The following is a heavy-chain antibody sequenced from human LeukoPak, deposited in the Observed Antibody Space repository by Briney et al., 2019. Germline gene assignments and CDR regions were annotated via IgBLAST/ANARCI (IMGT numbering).Heavy chain of an antibody. J-gene: IGHJ4*02. CDR3: ARDSGAWHHFDY. V-gene: IGHV1-18*01. CDR1: GYTFASYG. CDR2: INTYNGNT. Sequence: ASVKVSCKATGYTFASYGIIWVRQAPGQGLEWMGWINTYNGNTDYAQRLLGRATMTTDTSTNTAYMELRSLRSDDTAVYYCARDSGAWHHFDYWGQGTLVTVSS. D-gene: IGHD4-17*01.